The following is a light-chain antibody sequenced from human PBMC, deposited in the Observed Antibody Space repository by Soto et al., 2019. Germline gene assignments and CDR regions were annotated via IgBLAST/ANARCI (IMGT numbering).Light chain of an antibody. Sequence: QSVLTQPPSVSAAPGHKVTISCSGSDSNIGNHYVSWYRQLPGTAPKLLICDDNKRPSGIPDRFSGSKSGTSATLGITGLQTGDEADYYCGTWDSSLTAVVFGGGTQLTVL. CDR2: DDN. J-gene: IGLJ2*01. CDR3: GTWDSSLTAVV. CDR1: DSNIGNHY. V-gene: IGLV1-51*01.